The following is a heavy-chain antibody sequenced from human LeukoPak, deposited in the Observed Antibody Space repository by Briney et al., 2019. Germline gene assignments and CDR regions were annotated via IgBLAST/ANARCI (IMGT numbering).Heavy chain of an antibody. V-gene: IGHV3-30*02. D-gene: IGHD6-13*01. CDR3: GRDHRYSSSWHSGDY. CDR2: IRYDGSNT. Sequence: GGSLRLSCAVSGFNFSNYGMHWVRQAPGRGLEWVTFIRYDGSNTYNADSVKGRFSIFRDNSKNTLYLQMNGLRTEDTAVYFCGRDHRYSSSWHSGDYWSQGSLVIVSS. CDR1: GFNFSNYG. J-gene: IGHJ4*02.